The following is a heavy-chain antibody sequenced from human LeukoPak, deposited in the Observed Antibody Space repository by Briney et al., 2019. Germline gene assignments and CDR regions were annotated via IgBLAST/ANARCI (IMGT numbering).Heavy chain of an antibody. CDR3: ARITTGTTSFDY. CDR2: IDPSDSYT. V-gene: IGHV5-10-1*01. D-gene: IGHD1-1*01. J-gene: IGHJ4*02. CDR1: GYSFTSYW. Sequence: GESLKIPCKGSGYSFTSYWIGWVRQMPGKGLEWMGRIDPSDSYTNYSPSFQGHVTISADKSISTAYLQWSSLRASDTAMYYCARITTGTTSFDYWGQGTLVTVSS.